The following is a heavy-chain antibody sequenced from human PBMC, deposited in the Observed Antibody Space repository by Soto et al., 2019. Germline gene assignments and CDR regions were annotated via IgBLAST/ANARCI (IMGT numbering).Heavy chain of an antibody. J-gene: IGHJ3*02. CDR1: GGSISSYY. CDR3: ARDLGSGWLLGAFDI. D-gene: IGHD6-19*01. Sequence: SETLSLTCTVSGGSISSYYCSWIRQPAGKGLEWIGRIYTSGSTNYNPSLKSRVTMSVDTSKNQFSLKLSSVTAADTAVYYCARDLGSGWLLGAFDIWGQGTMVTVSS. CDR2: IYTSGST. V-gene: IGHV4-4*07.